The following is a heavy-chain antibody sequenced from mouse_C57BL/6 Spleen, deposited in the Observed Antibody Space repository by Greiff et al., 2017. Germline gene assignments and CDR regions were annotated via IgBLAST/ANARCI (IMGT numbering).Heavy chain of an antibody. V-gene: IGHV1-80*01. CDR1: GYAFSSYW. D-gene: IGHD2-10*02. CDR3: ARSEGVWYPWLAD. Sequence: VQLQQSGAELVKPGASVKISCKASGYAFSSYWMNWVKQRPGKGLEWIGKIYPGDGDTNYNGKFKGKATLTADKSSSTAYMRLSSLTSEDSAVYCCARSEGVWYPWLADWGQGTLVTVSA. J-gene: IGHJ3*01. CDR2: IYPGDGDT.